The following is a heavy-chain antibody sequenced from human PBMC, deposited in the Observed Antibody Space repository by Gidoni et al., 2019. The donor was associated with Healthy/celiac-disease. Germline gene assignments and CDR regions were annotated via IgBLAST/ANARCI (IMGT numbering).Heavy chain of an antibody. CDR1: GFTCSSYA. CDR3: AKRAHNYDFWSGYPNWFDP. Sequence: EVQLLDSGGGLVQPGGSLRLSCPASGFTCSSYAMSWVRQAPGKGLEWVSAIGGSGGSTYYSDSVKGRFTISRDNSKNTLYLQMNSLRAEDTAVYYCAKRAHNYDFWSGYPNWFDPWGQGTLVTVSS. J-gene: IGHJ5*02. V-gene: IGHV3-23*01. D-gene: IGHD3-3*01. CDR2: IGGSGGST.